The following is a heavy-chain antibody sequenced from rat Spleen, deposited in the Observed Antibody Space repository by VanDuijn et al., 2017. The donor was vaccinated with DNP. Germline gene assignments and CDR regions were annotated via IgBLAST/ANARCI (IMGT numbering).Heavy chain of an antibody. D-gene: IGHD4-4*01. V-gene: IGHV4-2*01. J-gene: IGHJ2*01. CDR2: INKDSSTI. CDR1: GFNFNDYW. Sequence: EVKLVESGGGLVQPGRSLKLSCAASGFNFNDYWMGWVRQAPGKGLEWIGEINKDSSTINYTPSLKDKFIISRDNAQNTLYLQMSKLGSEDTAAYYCAGAGYGTYYFDYWGQGVMVTVSS. CDR3: AGAGYGTYYFDY.